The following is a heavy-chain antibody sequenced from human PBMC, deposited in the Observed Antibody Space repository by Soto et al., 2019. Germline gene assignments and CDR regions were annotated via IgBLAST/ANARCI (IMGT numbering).Heavy chain of an antibody. J-gene: IGHJ5*02. CDR2: IYLGGDK. CDR1: GFSLSTSGAA. CDR3: AHRATMTIFGLIIDNGIWFDP. D-gene: IGHD3-3*01. V-gene: IGHV2-5*02. Sequence: QINLIESGPTLVKPTQTLTLTCTFSGFSLSTSGAAVGWVRQPPGRALEWLALIYLGGDKRYNESLGNRLTITQDTSSNQAFLTLTNVDPADTATYYCAHRATMTIFGLIIDNGIWFDPWGQGTRVIVSS.